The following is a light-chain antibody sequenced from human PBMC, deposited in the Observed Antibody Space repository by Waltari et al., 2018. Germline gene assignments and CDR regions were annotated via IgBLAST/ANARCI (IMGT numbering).Light chain of an antibody. J-gene: IGLJ3*02. CDR2: QDT. V-gene: IGLV3-1*01. CDR3: QAVGTGAWV. Sequence: WYHRKPGQSPLLVIYQDTKRPSEIPERFSGSKSANAATLTITGTQAVDEADYYCQAVGTGAWVFGGGTKLTVL.